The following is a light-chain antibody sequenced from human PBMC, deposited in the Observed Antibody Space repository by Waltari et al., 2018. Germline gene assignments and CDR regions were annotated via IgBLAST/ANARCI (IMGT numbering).Light chain of an antibody. Sequence: QSVLTQPPSVSGAPGQRVTISCTGSSSNIGAGFDVHWYQQLPGTAPKLLIYGNSNRPSGVPDRFSGSKSGTPASLAITGLQAEDEADYYCQSYDSSLSGSFFGTGTKVTVL. CDR1: SSNIGAGFD. CDR3: QSYDSSLSGSF. CDR2: GNS. J-gene: IGLJ1*01. V-gene: IGLV1-40*01.